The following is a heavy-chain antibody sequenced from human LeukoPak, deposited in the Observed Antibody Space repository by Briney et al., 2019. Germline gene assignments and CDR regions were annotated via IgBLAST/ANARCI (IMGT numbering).Heavy chain of an antibody. CDR2: IDEDGSEK. V-gene: IGHV3-7*01. J-gene: IGHJ4*02. CDR3: AGKPGYCRSTSCAPKGDY. D-gene: IGHD2-2*01. CDR1: GLTFSNYW. Sequence: GGSLRLSCAASGLTFSNYWMSWVRQAPGKGLEWVASIDEDGSEKYYVDSVKGRFTISRDNAKNSLYLQMNSLRAEDTAVYYCAGKPGYCRSTSCAPKGDYWGQGTLVTVSS.